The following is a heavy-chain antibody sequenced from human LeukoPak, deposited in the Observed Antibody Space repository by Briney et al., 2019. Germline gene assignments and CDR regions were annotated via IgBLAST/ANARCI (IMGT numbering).Heavy chain of an antibody. V-gene: IGHV4-39*07. CDR1: GGSISSSSYY. CDR2: ISYSGST. D-gene: IGHD4-17*01. J-gene: IGHJ6*03. Sequence: PSETLSLTCTVSGGSISSSSYYWGWIRQPPGKGLEWIGGISYSGSTYYNPSLKSRVTISVDTSKNQFSLKLSSVTAADTAVYYCARGPYGDYPYYYYYYMDVWGKGTTVTVSS. CDR3: ARGPYGDYPYYYYYYMDV.